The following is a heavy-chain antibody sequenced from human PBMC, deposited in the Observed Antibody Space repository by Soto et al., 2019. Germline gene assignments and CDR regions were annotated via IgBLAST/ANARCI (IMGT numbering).Heavy chain of an antibody. CDR1: GFTFSSYA. CDR2: IGTAGDT. J-gene: IGHJ6*02. CDR3: ARGASSSWSDYYYYYGMDV. V-gene: IGHV3-13*01. Sequence: TGGSLRLSCAASGFTFSSYAMSWVRQAPGKGLEWVSAIGTAGDTYYPGSVKGRFTISRENAKNSLYLQMNSLRAGDTAVYYCARGASSSWSDYYYYYGMDVWGQGTTVTVSS. D-gene: IGHD6-13*01.